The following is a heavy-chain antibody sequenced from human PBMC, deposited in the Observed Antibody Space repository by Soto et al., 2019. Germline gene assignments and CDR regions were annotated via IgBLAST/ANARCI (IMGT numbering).Heavy chain of an antibody. J-gene: IGHJ3*02. D-gene: IGHD3-22*01. CDR2: IVGGSGNT. V-gene: IGHV1-58*01. CDR1: GFTFTSSA. CDR3: AAVPGYYDSSGYYHYDAFDI. Sequence: SVKVSCKASGFTFTSSAVQWVRQARGQRLEWIGWIVGGSGNTNYAQKFQERVTITRDMSTSTAYMELSSLRSEDTAVYYCAAVPGYYDSSGYYHYDAFDIWGQGTMVTVSS.